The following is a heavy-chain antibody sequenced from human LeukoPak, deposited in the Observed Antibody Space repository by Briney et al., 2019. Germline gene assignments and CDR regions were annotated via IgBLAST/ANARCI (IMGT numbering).Heavy chain of an antibody. J-gene: IGHJ4*02. CDR2: MSGTRPYI. CDR3: SRGGGSASR. D-gene: IGHD3-10*01. CDR1: GFTFSTYT. V-gene: IGHV3-21*01. Sequence: PGGSLRLSCAASGFTFSTYTMNWVRQAPGKGLEWVSSMSGTRPYIYYADPVKGRFTISRDNAKNLLYLQMNSLRAEDTAVYYCSRGGGSASRWGQGTLVTVSS.